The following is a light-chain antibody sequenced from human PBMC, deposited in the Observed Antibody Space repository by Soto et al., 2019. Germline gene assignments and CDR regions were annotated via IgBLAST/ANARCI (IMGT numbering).Light chain of an antibody. CDR1: SSDVGTYNL. J-gene: IGLJ1*01. V-gene: IGLV2-23*01. CDR3: CSYAGSSTFV. CDR2: EAT. Sequence: QSVLTQPASVSGSPGQSIAISCTGTSSDVGTYNLVSWYQQHPGKAPKLMNYEATKRPSGISDRFSGSKSGNTASLTISGLQAEDEADYFCCSYAGSSTFVFGTGTKVTVL.